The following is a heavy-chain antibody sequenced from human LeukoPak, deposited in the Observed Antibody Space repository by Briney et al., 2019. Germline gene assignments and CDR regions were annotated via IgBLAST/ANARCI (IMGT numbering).Heavy chain of an antibody. CDR2: IWYDGSNK. J-gene: IGHJ4*02. CDR1: GFTFSSYG. Sequence: GGSLRLPCAASGFTFSSYGMHWVRQAPGKGLEWVAVIWYDGSNKYYADSVKGRFTISRDNSKNTLYLQMNSLRAEDTAVYYCARDKGVVVTAIGYFDYWGQGTLVTVSS. V-gene: IGHV3-33*01. CDR3: ARDKGVVVTAIGYFDY. D-gene: IGHD2-21*02.